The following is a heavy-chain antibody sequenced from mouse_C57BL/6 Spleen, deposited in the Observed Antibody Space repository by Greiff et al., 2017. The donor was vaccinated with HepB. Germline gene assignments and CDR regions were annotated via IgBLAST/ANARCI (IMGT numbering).Heavy chain of an antibody. CDR1: GFNIKDYY. Sequence: VQLKQSGAELVRPGASVKLSCTASGFNIKDYYMHWVKQRPEQGLEWIGRIDPEDGDTEYAPKFQGKATMTADTSSNTAYLQLSSLTSEDTAVYYCTTRYYGSSHYFDYWGQGTTLTVSS. CDR2: IDPEDGDT. CDR3: TTRYYGSSHYFDY. J-gene: IGHJ2*01. V-gene: IGHV14-1*01. D-gene: IGHD1-1*01.